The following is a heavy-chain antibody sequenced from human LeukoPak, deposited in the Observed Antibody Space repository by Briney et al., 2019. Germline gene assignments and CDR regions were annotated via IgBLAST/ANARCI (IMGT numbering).Heavy chain of an antibody. CDR3: ARCTTGRTFGSLREIKRSREIDY. V-gene: IGHV3-21*01. D-gene: IGHD1-1*01. CDR2: ISSSSSNI. CDR1: GFTFSSYS. J-gene: IGHJ4*02. Sequence: PGGSLRLSCAASGFTFSSYSMNWVRQAPGKGLEWVSSISSSSSNIYYADSVKGRFTISRDNAKNSLYLQMNSLRVEDTAVYFCARCTTGRTFGSLREIKRSREIDYWGQGTLVTVSS.